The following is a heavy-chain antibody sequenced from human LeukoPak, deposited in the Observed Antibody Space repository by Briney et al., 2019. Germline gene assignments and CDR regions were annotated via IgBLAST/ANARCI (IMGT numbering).Heavy chain of an antibody. CDR3: GTTG. D-gene: IGHD1-1*01. Sequence: PGGSLRLSCATSGFTFSRHWMSWVLQAPGKGLEWVANINQDGSGKYYVDSVKGRFTISRDNAKNSLYLQMNSLRSEDTAIYAEGTTGWGQGTLATVSS. V-gene: IGHV3-7*01. J-gene: IGHJ1*01. CDR1: GFTFSRHW. CDR2: INQDGSGK.